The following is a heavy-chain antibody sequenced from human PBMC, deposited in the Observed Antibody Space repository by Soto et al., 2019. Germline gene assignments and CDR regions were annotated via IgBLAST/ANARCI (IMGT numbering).Heavy chain of an antibody. D-gene: IGHD3-22*01. J-gene: IGHJ4*02. CDR1: GYTLTSYV. CDR3: ERGSGYYYGDDD. CDR2: INAGNGNT. Sequence: VQLVQSVAEEKKPGASVQVSCKASGYTLTSYVMHWVRQAPGQRLEWMGWINAGNGNTKYSQKFQGRVTITRDTSESTAYMELSSLRSEDTSVYYCERGSGYYYGDDDWGQGTPVTVSS. V-gene: IGHV1-3*05.